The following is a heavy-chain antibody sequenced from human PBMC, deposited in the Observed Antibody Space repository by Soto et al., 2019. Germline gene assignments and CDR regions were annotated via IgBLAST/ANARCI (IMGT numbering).Heavy chain of an antibody. CDR1: GGTFSSYA. CDR2: IIPIFGTA. CDR3: ARAGGVYYYDSSGYRRNYYGMDV. J-gene: IGHJ6*02. D-gene: IGHD3-22*01. V-gene: IGHV1-69*13. Sequence: SVKVSCKASGGTFSSYAISWVRQAPGQGLEWMEGIIPIFGTANYAQKFQGRVTITADESTSTAYMELSSLRSEDTAVYYCARAGGVYYYDSSGYRRNYYGMDVWGQGTTVTVSS.